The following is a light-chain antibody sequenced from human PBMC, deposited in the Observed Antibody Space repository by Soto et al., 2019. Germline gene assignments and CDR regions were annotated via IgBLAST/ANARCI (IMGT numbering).Light chain of an antibody. CDR1: QGIRHN. CDR3: IQHDSYPWT. J-gene: IGKJ1*01. V-gene: IGKV1-17*01. CDR2: AAS. Sequence: DIQMTQSPSSLSASVGDRVTITCRASQGIRHNVEWYQQKTGKVPARLIYAASSLQGGVPSRFSGSASGTEFTLKISSLQPEDFGTYYCIQHDSYPWTFGQGTKVEVK.